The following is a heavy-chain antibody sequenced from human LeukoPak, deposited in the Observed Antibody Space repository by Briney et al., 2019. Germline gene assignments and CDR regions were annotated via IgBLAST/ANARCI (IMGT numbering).Heavy chain of an antibody. CDR2: IGNNGDTT. D-gene: IGHD1-26*01. J-gene: IGHJ4*02. CDR3: ARWGSYYNFDY. CDR1: GFTFSSYT. Sequence: GGSLRLSCTASGFTFSSYTMDWVRQAPGKGLEYVSAIGNNGDTTYYANSVRGRFTISRDNSKNTLYLQMGSLGAEDMAVYYCARWGSYYNFDYWGQGTLVAVSS. V-gene: IGHV3-64*01.